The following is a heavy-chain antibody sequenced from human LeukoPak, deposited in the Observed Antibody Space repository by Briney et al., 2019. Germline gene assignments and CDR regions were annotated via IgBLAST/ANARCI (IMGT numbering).Heavy chain of an antibody. D-gene: IGHD3-10*01. CDR1: GFTFSSYG. J-gene: IGHJ3*02. CDR2: ISYDGNNK. CDR3: AKDQDPAMDRGVKFAFDI. V-gene: IGHV3-30*18. Sequence: GRSLRLSCAASGFTFSSYGMHWVRQAPGKGLEWVAVISYDGNNKYYVDSVKGRFTISRDNSKNTLYLQMNSLRAEDTAVYYCAKDQDPAMDRGVKFAFDIWGQGTMVIVSS.